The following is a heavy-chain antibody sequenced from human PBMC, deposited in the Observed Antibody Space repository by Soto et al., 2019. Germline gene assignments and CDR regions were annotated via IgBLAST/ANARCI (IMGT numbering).Heavy chain of an antibody. D-gene: IGHD3-22*01. J-gene: IGHJ6*02. CDR1: GFTFRAYY. V-gene: IGHV3-13*01. Sequence: GVCLRLSCVGFGFTFRAYYIHCVRHNVGKGLEWVSSIGTDDDTYYPDSVRGRFTISREDAKHSLYLQMDSLRAGDTAVYYCARAYYDNSGYPLGGMDVWGQGTMVTVSS. CDR3: ARAYYDNSGYPLGGMDV. CDR2: IGTDDDT.